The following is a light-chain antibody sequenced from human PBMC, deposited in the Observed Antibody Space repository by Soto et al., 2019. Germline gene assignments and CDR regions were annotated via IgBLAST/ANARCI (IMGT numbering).Light chain of an antibody. CDR3: NSYTSNNTYV. Sequence: QSVLTQPASVSGSPGQAITISCSGTSSDVGAFNYVSWYQQHPGKAPKLMICDVSNRPSGVSNRFSGSKSGNTASLTISGLRAEDEADYYCNSYTSNNTYVFGTGTKVTV. J-gene: IGLJ1*01. CDR2: DVS. CDR1: SSDVGAFNY. V-gene: IGLV2-14*03.